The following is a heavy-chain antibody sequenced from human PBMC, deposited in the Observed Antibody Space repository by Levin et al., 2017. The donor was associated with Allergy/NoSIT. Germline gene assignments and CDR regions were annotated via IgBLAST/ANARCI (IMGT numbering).Heavy chain of an antibody. J-gene: IGHJ2*01. Sequence: SETLSLTCTVSGGSMHNYYWTWIRQPPGKGLEWIGYMYYSGSTNYNPSLKSRVTISIDTSNNEVSLKLISVTAADTAVYYCARVAVSTGWYFDLWGRGTLVTVSS. D-gene: IGHD6-19*01. CDR3: ARVAVSTGWYFDL. CDR1: GGSMHNYY. CDR2: MYYSGST. V-gene: IGHV4-59*01.